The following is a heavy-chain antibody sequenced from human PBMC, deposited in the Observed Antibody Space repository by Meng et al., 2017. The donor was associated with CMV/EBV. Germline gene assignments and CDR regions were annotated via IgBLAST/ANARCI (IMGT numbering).Heavy chain of an antibody. CDR2: IYWNGDK. D-gene: IGHD3-10*01. CDR1: GFSLITSGVG. J-gene: IGHJ4*02. Sequence: SGPTLVKPTQTLTLTCTFSGFSLITSGVGVGWIRQPPGKALEWLAVIYWNGDKRYRPSLESRLSITRDTSKNQVVLTMTNMVPVDTATYYCAHRSNFYGSGSRSFDYWGQGTLVTVSS. CDR3: AHRSNFYGSGSRSFDY. V-gene: IGHV2-5*01.